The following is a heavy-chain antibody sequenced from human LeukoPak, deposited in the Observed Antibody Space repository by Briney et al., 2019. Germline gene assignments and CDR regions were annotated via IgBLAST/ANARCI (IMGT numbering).Heavy chain of an antibody. J-gene: IGHJ6*02. D-gene: IGHD3-16*02. CDR1: GFTFSSYA. CDR3: AKDSVYDYVWGSYRFAGYYGMDV. CDR2: ISGSGGST. Sequence: GGSLRLSCAASGFTFSSYAMSWVRQAPGKGLEWVSAISGSGGSTYYADSVKGRFTISRDNSKNTLYLQMNSLRAEDTAVYYCAKDSVYDYVWGSYRFAGYYGMDVWGQGTTVTVSS. V-gene: IGHV3-23*01.